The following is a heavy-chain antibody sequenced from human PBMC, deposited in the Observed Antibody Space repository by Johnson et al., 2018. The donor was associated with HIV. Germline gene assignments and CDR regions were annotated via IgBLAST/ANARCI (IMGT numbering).Heavy chain of an antibody. CDR2: IYSGGST. CDR1: GFTVSSNY. J-gene: IGHJ3*02. CDR3: ARDRLLWFRELWPHDALDI. D-gene: IGHD3-10*01. Sequence: EVQLVESGGGVVRPGGSLRLSCAASGFTVSSNYMSWVRQAPGKGLEWVSVIYSGGSTYYADPVKGRFTIPSDNSKNTLYLQMNSLRAEDTAVYYCARDRLLWFRELWPHDALDIWGQGTMVTVSS. V-gene: IGHV3-53*01.